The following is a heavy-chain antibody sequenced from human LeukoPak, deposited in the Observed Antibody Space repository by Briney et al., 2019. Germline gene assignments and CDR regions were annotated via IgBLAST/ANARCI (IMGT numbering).Heavy chain of an antibody. CDR2: IKEDGTEE. D-gene: IGHD1-1*01. J-gene: IGHJ4*02. CDR3: AGWNDGWEFDY. Sequence: GGSLRLSCAASGFTFSSSWMTWVRQAPGKGLEWVAHIKEDGTEEYYVDSVKGRSTISRDNAKNSLYLQMNSLRAEDTAVYYCAGWNDGWEFDYWGQGTLVSVSS. CDR1: GFTFSSSW. V-gene: IGHV3-7*05.